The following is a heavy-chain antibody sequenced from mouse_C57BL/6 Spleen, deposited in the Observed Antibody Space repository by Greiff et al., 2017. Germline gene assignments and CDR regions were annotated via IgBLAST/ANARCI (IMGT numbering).Heavy chain of an antibody. Sequence: QVQLQQSGAELVKPGASVKISCKASGYAFSSYWMNWVKQRPGKGLEWIGQIYPGDGDTNYNGKFKGKAALTADKSSSTSYMQLSSLTSEDSAVYFCARDDYGSSYVKYFDVWGTGTTVTVSS. J-gene: IGHJ1*03. D-gene: IGHD1-1*01. V-gene: IGHV1-80*01. CDR1: GYAFSSYW. CDR2: IYPGDGDT. CDR3: ARDDYGSSYVKYFDV.